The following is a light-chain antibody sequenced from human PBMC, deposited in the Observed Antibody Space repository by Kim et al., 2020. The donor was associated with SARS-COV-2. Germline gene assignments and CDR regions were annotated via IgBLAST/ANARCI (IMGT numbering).Light chain of an antibody. Sequence: SSELTRDPAVSVALGQTVKITCRGDSLRNYYASWYQQKPGQAPILVFYGKNNRPSGIPHRFSGSSSRDTATLTITGTQAEDEADYYCNSRDSSGVVFGGGTKVTVL. CDR1: SLRNYY. J-gene: IGLJ2*01. CDR2: GKN. CDR3: NSRDSSGVV. V-gene: IGLV3-19*01.